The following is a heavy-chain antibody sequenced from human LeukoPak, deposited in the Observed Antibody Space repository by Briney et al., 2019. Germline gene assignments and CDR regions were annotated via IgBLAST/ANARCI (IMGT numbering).Heavy chain of an antibody. CDR2: IRSGGEIT. J-gene: IGHJ4*02. CDR1: GFTFSTCS. D-gene: IGHD2/OR15-2a*01. CDR3: AILSWDGRGSFY. V-gene: IGHV3-23*01. Sequence: GGSLRLSCAASGFTFSTCSMSWVRQAPGKGLEWVSAIRSGGEITYYADSVRGRFTISRDNSRGTLSLQMNSLRAEDTAVYFCAILSWDGRGSFYWGQGTLVTVSS.